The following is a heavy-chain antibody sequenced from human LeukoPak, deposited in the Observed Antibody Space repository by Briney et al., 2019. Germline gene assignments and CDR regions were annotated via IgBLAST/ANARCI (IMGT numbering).Heavy chain of an antibody. CDR1: GCTFTSYG. CDR3: ARDPNEYYYDSSGSHGPIDY. CDR2: ISAYNGNT. D-gene: IGHD3-22*01. Sequence: ASVKVSCKASGCTFTSYGISWVRQAPGQGLEWMGWISAYNGNTNYAQKLQGRVTMTTDTSTSTAYMELRSLRSDDTAVYYCARDPNEYYYDSSGSHGPIDYWGQGTLVTVSS. V-gene: IGHV1-18*01. J-gene: IGHJ4*02.